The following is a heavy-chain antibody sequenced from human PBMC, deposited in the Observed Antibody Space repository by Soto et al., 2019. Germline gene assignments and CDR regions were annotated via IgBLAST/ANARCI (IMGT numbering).Heavy chain of an antibody. Sequence: GGSLRLSCAASGFTFSSYWMHWVRQAPGKGLVWVSRINSDGSSTSYADSVKGRFTISRDNAKNTLYLQMNSLRAEDTAVYYCARAFAGVRYFDWLSSRFFDYGMDVWGQGTTVTVSS. CDR3: ARAFAGVRYFDWLSSRFFDYGMDV. D-gene: IGHD3-9*01. CDR2: INSDGSST. J-gene: IGHJ6*02. CDR1: GFTFSSYW. V-gene: IGHV3-74*01.